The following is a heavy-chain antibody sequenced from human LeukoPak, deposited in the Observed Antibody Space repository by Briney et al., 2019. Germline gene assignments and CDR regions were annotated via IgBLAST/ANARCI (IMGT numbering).Heavy chain of an antibody. CDR2: IYYSGST. V-gene: IGHV4-39*01. J-gene: IGHJ5*02. Sequence: PSGTLSLTCTVSGGSISSSSYYWGWIRQPPGKGLEWIGSIYYSGSTYYNPSLKSRVTISVDTSKNQFSLKLSSVTAADTAVYYCARRKGYCSGGSCYNWFDPWGQGTLVTVSS. CDR1: GGSISSSSYY. D-gene: IGHD2-15*01. CDR3: ARRKGYCSGGSCYNWFDP.